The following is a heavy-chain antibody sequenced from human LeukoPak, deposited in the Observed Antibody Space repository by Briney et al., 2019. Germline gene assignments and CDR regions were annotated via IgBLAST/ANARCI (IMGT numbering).Heavy chain of an antibody. V-gene: IGHV3-23*01. CDR3: AKPVSGGLAVTADWFHP. CDR1: GFTFSGWT. J-gene: IGHJ5*01. D-gene: IGHD2-21*02. CDR2: ISESGSST. Sequence: GGSLRLSCSASGFTFSGWTMSWVRQAPGKGLDWVSTISESGSSTYYADSVKGRFTISRDNSKNTLYLQVNTLRADDTATYYCAKPVSGGLAVTADWFHPWGQGTLVVVSS.